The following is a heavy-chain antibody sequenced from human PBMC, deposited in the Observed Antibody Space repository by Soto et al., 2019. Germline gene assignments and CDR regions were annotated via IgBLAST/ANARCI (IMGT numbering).Heavy chain of an antibody. V-gene: IGHV1-8*01. CDR3: ARDVAGRSSQPIDF. CDR1: GYTFTSYD. D-gene: IGHD2-15*01. J-gene: IGHJ4*02. Sequence: QVQLVQSGAEVKKPGASVKVSCKASGYTFTSYDINWVRQATGQGLEWMGWMNPNSGNTGYAQKFQGRVTMTRDTSINTAYMELSSLRSEDTAVYYCARDVAGRSSQPIDFWGQGTLVTVSS. CDR2: MNPNSGNT.